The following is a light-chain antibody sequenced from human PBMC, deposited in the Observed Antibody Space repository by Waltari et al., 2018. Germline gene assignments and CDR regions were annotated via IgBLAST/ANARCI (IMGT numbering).Light chain of an antibody. Sequence: VLTQSPATLSLSPGDRATLSCRASQYIGDCLAWYQQKPGQAPRLLMSEASNRATGVPDRFSASGSGTDFTLTVSSLEPEDFAVYYCQNRRNWPLLTFGGGTKVEIK. CDR1: QYIGDC. V-gene: IGKV3-11*01. J-gene: IGKJ4*01. CDR3: QNRRNWPLLT. CDR2: EAS.